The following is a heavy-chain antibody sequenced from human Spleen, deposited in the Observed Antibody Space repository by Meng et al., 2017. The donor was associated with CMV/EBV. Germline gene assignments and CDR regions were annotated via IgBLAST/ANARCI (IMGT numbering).Heavy chain of an antibody. CDR2: ISGGGGNT. CDR3: AKAVVQVYYYYGMDV. V-gene: IGHV3-23*01. CDR1: GFTFNGFW. Sequence: LSLTCAASGFTFNGFWMTWVRQAPGKGLEWVSVISGGGGNTYYADSVKGRFTISRDNSKNTLYLQMNSLRAEDTAVYYCAKAVVQVYYYYGMDVWGQGTTVTVSS. J-gene: IGHJ6*02.